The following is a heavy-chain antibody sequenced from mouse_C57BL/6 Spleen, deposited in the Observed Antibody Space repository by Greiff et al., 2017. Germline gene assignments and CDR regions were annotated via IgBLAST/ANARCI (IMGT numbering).Heavy chain of an antibody. CDR2: IDPYSGGT. CDR1: GYTFTSYW. CDR3: ERSAPYYYGSSYDSMDY. Sequence: QVQLQQPGAELVKPGASVKLSCKASGYTFTSYWMHWVKQRPGRGLEWIGRIDPYSGGTKYNAKFKSKATLTVDKPSSTAYMPLSSLTSEDSAVYSCERSAPYYYGSSYDSMDYWGQGTSVTVSS. V-gene: IGHV1-72*01. J-gene: IGHJ4*01. D-gene: IGHD1-1*01.